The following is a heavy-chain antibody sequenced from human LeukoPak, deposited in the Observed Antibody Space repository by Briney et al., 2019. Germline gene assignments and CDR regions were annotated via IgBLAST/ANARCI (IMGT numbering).Heavy chain of an antibody. CDR1: GGSISSYY. D-gene: IGHD6-6*01. J-gene: IGHJ4*02. Sequence: PSETLSLTFTVSGGSISSYYWSWIRQPPGKGLEWIGYIYYSGSTNYNPSLKSRVTISVDTSKNQFSLKLSSVTAADTAVYYCARSPSAAAQLDNWGQGILVTVSS. V-gene: IGHV4-59*01. CDR3: ARSPSAAAQLDN. CDR2: IYYSGST.